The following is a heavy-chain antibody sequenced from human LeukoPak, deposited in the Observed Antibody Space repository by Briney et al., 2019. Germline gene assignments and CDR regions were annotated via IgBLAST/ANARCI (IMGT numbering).Heavy chain of an antibody. CDR1: GFTFSVYS. CDR3: ARDGSGWSRDV. D-gene: IGHD6-19*01. Sequence: PGGSLRLSCAASGFTFSVYSMSWIRQAPEKGLEWVSSISSTTYTYYADSVKGRFTISRDNSKNSPYLQMNSLTAEDTALYYCARDGSGWSRDVWGQGTTVTVSS. J-gene: IGHJ6*02. V-gene: IGHV3-21*01. CDR2: ISSTTYT.